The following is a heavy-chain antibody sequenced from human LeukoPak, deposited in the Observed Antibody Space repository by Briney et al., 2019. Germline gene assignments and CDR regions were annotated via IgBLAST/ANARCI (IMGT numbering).Heavy chain of an antibody. CDR3: ARNNSDIFPPDY. CDR1: GYTFTSYA. Sequence: ASVKVSCKASGYTFTSYAMHWVRQAPGQRLEWMGWINAGNGNTKYSQKFQGRVTITRDTSASTAYMELSSLRSEDTAVYYCARNNSDIFPPDYWARGTLVTVSS. V-gene: IGHV1-3*01. D-gene: IGHD3-9*01. CDR2: INAGNGNT. J-gene: IGHJ4*02.